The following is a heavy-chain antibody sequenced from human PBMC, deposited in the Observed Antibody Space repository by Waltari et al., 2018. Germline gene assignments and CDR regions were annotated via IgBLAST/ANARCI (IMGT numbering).Heavy chain of an antibody. D-gene: IGHD2-2*02. Sequence: QVQLVESGGGVVQPGRYLRLSCADSRFTFSSFVMHWVRQAPGKGLEWVTFISLDGRNKDYADSVKGRFAISRDNSKNTLFLQMNSLRREDTAVYYCAREAIVPVAIGDYWGQGTLVTVSS. CDR2: ISLDGRNK. CDR1: RFTFSSFV. V-gene: IGHV3-30*09. CDR3: AREAIVPVAIGDY. J-gene: IGHJ4*02.